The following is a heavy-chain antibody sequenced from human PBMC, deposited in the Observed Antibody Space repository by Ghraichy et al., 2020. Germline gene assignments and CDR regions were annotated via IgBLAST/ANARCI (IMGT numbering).Heavy chain of an antibody. Sequence: ASVKVSCKASGYTFTKYGISWVRQAPGQGLEWVGWINTYDGHANYAQKFQDRVAITTDTSASTAYMELRSLRSDDTAVYYCASDCDYSWFDSWGQGTLVTVSS. CDR2: INTYDGHA. CDR1: GYTFTKYG. D-gene: IGHD4-17*01. V-gene: IGHV1-18*01. CDR3: ASDCDYSWFDS. J-gene: IGHJ5*01.